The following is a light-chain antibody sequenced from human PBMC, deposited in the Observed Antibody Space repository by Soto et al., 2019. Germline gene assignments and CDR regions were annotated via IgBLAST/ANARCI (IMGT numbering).Light chain of an antibody. CDR2: AAS. J-gene: IGKJ1*01. Sequence: DIQLTPSPSSVSASVGDRFTISCRASQGIRTWLAWYQQKPGKAPKLLIYAASSLKGGVPSRFSGSGSGTEFTLTISSLQPDDFATYYCQQYNSYSRTFGQGTKVDIK. V-gene: IGKV1-12*01. CDR1: QGIRTW. CDR3: QQYNSYSRT.